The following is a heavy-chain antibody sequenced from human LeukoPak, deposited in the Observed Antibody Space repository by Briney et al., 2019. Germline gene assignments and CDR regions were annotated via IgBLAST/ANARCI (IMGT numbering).Heavy chain of an antibody. CDR3: ARHRTTVTPAYFDY. Sequence: SETLSLTCAVSGYSISSGYYWGWIQQPPGKGLEWIGSIYHSGSTYYNPSLKSRVTISVDTSKNQFSLKLSSVTAADTAVYYCARHRTTVTPAYFDYWGQGTLVTVSS. CDR2: IYHSGST. J-gene: IGHJ4*02. D-gene: IGHD4-11*01. V-gene: IGHV4-38-2*01. CDR1: GYSISSGYY.